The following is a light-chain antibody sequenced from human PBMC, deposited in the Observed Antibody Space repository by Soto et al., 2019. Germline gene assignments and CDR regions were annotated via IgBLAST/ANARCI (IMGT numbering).Light chain of an antibody. CDR2: GAL. V-gene: IGKV3-20*01. CDR1: QSVSSTY. CDR3: QDYGSSPYT. Sequence: EIVLTQSPGTLSLSPGERATLSCRASQSVSSTYLAWYQQKPGQAPRLLIYGALSRATGIPDRFSGSGSGTDYTLTITRLEPEDFAVYYGQDYGSSPYTFGQGTKLEIK. J-gene: IGKJ2*01.